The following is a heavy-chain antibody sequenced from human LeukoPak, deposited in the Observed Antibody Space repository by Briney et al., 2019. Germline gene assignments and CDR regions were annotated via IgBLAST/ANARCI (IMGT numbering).Heavy chain of an antibody. D-gene: IGHD5-24*01. CDR2: IRYDGSNK. CDR1: GFTFSSYG. V-gene: IGHV3-30*02. J-gene: IGHJ4*02. Sequence: PGGSLRLSCAVSGFTFSSYGMHWVRQAPGKGLEWVAFIRYDGSNKYYADSVKGRFTISRDNSKNTLYLQMNSLRAEDTAVYYCAKAGDQTWLQLYSEFDYWGQGALVTVSS. CDR3: AKAGDQTWLQLYSEFDY.